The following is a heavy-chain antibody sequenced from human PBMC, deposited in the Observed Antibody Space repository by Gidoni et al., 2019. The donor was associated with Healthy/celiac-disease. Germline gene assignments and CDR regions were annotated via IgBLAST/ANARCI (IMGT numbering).Heavy chain of an antibody. D-gene: IGHD3-10*01. CDR1: GGSISSSSYY. CDR2: IYYSGST. CDR3: ARQWFGELVTDDY. J-gene: IGHJ4*02. Sequence: QLQLQESGPGLVKPSETLSLTCTVSGGSISSSSYYWGWIRQPPGKGLEWIGSIYYSGSTYYNPSLKSRVTISVDTSKNQFSLKLSSVTAADTAVYYCARQWFGELVTDDYWGQGTLVTVSS. V-gene: IGHV4-39*01.